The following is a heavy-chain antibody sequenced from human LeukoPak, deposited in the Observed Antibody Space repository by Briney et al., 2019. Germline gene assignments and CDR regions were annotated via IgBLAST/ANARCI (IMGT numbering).Heavy chain of an antibody. V-gene: IGHV3-30-3*01. CDR3: ATDVVPAARNHDAFDI. CDR1: GFTFSSYA. CDR2: IPYDGSNK. Sequence: GGSLRLSCAASGFTFSSYAMHWVRQAPGKGLEWVAVIPYDGSNKYYADSVKGRFTISRDNSKNTLYLQMNSLRAEDTAVYYCATDVVPAARNHDAFDIWGQGTMVTVSS. J-gene: IGHJ3*02. D-gene: IGHD2-2*01.